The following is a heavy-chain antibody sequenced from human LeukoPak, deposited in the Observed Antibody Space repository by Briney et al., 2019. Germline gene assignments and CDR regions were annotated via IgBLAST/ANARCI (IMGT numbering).Heavy chain of an antibody. V-gene: IGHV4-61*02. CDR2: IYGTGST. CDR3: SGGYYDSSGYFFDY. D-gene: IGHD3-22*01. Sequence: SETLSLTCTVSGVSIRGGNYYWSWIRQPAGKGLEWIGRIYGTGSTIYNSSLKSRVTISVDTSKNQFSLKLSSVTAADTAVYYCSGGYYDSSGYFFDYWGQGTLVTVSS. CDR1: GVSIRGGNYY. J-gene: IGHJ4*02.